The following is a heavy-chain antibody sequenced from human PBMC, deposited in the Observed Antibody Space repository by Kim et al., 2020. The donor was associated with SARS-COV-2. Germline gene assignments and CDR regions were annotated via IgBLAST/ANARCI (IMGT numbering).Heavy chain of an antibody. D-gene: IGHD6-13*01. V-gene: IGHV3-7*03. J-gene: IGHJ4*02. CDR1: GITFRSYW. Sequence: GGSLRLSCGVYGITFRSYWMSWVRQAPGKGLEWVANIKEDGSVKQYVDSVKGRFTISRDNARNSLYLQMNSLRADDTAVYYCARDGILSYTSSWDYWGPGSLVTVSS. CDR3: ARDGILSYTSSWDY. CDR2: IKEDGSVK.